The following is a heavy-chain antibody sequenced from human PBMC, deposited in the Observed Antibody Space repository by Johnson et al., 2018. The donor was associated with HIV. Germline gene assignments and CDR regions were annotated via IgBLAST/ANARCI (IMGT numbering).Heavy chain of an antibody. D-gene: IGHD2-15*01. CDR2: IGTAGDT. CDR1: ALTFSSHA. CDR3: ATGSLVVVGADGLIQLHDAFDI. Sequence: VQLVESGGGLLQPGGSLRLSCAASALTFSSHAMSWVRQAPGKGLEWVSAIGTAGDTYYPGSVKGRFTISRENAKNSLYLQVNSLRAEDTAVYYCATGSLVVVGADGLIQLHDAFDIWGRGTKVTVSS. V-gene: IGHV3-13*01. J-gene: IGHJ3*02.